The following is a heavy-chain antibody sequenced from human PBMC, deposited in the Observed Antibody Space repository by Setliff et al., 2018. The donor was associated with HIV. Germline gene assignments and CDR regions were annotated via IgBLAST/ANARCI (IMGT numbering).Heavy chain of an antibody. Sequence: SETLSLTCAVYGGSFSDFSWTWIRQPPGKGLEWIGEINHRGSTIYNPSLKSRVSISVDTSKKQFSLKLDSVTAADTAVYYCARAGIPPLGARRWFDPWGQGTLVTVSS. D-gene: IGHD3-16*01. CDR3: ARAGIPPLGARRWFDP. CDR2: INHRGST. CDR1: GGSFSDFS. V-gene: IGHV4-34*01. J-gene: IGHJ5*02.